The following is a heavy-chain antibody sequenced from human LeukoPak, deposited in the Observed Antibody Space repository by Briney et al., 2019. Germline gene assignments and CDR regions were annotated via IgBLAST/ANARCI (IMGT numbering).Heavy chain of an antibody. CDR2: ITSSGDNT. V-gene: IGHV3-23*01. D-gene: IGHD6-6*01. Sequence: GGSLRLSCAASGFIFSTYATGWVRQAPGKGLEWVSSITSSGDNTYYADSVKGRFTISRDNSKNTLYLQVDSLRPEDTAIYYCATYSRSLFRHFDYWGQGTLVTVSS. CDR3: ATYSRSLFRHFDY. CDR1: GFIFSTYA. J-gene: IGHJ4*02.